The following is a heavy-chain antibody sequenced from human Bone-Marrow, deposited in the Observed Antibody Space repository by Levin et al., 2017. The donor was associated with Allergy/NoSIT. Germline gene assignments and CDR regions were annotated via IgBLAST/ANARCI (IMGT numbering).Heavy chain of an antibody. D-gene: IGHD6-6*01. V-gene: IGHV3-74*01. J-gene: IGHJ5*02. CDR1: GFTFSDYW. CDR3: VRDPHRTSSTVQRGFWFDP. Sequence: SCAASGFTFSDYWMYWVRQAPGKGRVWVSRINSDGSSTRYADSVRGRFTIPRDNAKNMLYLQMNSLGAEDTAVYDCVRDPHRTSSTVQRGFWFDPWGQGTLVTVSS. CDR2: INSDGSST.